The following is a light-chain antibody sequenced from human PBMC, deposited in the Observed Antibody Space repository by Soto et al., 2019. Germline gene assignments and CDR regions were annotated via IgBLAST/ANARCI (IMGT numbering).Light chain of an antibody. J-gene: IGLJ3*02. CDR2: EVS. CDR1: SSNLGNNY. CDR3: SSYAGSNNFSLV. V-gene: IGLV2-8*01. Sequence: QSVLTQPPSVSAAPGQKVTISCSGSSSNLGNNYVSWYQRLPGTAPKLMIYEVSKRPSGVPDRFSGSKSGNTASLTVSGLQAEDEADYYCSSYAGSNNFSLVFGGGTKLTVL.